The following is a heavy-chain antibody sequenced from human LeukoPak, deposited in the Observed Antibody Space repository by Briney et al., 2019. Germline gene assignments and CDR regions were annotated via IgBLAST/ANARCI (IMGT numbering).Heavy chain of an antibody. J-gene: IGHJ4*02. V-gene: IGHV3-48*02. CDR3: ARDWGSLVRGVMDY. D-gene: IGHD3-10*01. Sequence: GGPLRLSCAASGFTLSRYSMNWVRQAPGKGLEWVSYISSSSSTIYYADSVKGRFTIARDNAKNSLYLQMNSLRDEDTAVYYCARDWGSLVRGVMDYWGQGILVTVSS. CDR2: ISSSSSTI. CDR1: GFTLSRYS.